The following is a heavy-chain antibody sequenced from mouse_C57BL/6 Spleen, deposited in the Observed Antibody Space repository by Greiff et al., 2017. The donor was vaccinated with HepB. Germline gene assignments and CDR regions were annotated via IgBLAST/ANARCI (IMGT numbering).Heavy chain of an antibody. CDR2: KYYSGTI. D-gene: IGHD2-1*01. J-gene: IGHJ2*01. CDR3: ARDLPNCPYFDC. Sequence: EVKLQESGPGLVKPSQTVFLTCTVTGISITTGYYRWSWIRQFPGNKLEWIGDKYYSGTITYNPSLTSRTTSTRDTPKNQFFLEMNSLTAEDTATYYCARDLPNCPYFDCWGQGTTLTVSS. V-gene: IGHV3-5*01. CDR1: GISITTGYYR.